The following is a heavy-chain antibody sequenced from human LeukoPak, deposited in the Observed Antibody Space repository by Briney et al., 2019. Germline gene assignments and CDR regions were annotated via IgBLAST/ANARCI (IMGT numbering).Heavy chain of an antibody. CDR1: GFTFSSFE. CDR2: ISSSGTTM. CDR3: VGAYFPFDY. V-gene: IGHV3-48*03. D-gene: IGHD4/OR15-4a*01. Sequence: GGSLRLSCAASGFTFSSFEMNWVRQAPGKGLEWVSYISSSGTTMYHADSVKGRFTISRDNAKNSLDLQMNSLRAEDTAVYYCVGAYFPFDYWGQGTLVTVSS. J-gene: IGHJ4*02.